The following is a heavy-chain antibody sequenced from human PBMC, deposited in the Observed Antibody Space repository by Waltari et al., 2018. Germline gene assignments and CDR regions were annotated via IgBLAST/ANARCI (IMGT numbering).Heavy chain of an antibody. Sequence: QVQLQESGPGLVRPSETLSLTCTVSGASVPRYYWSWVRQSAGTGPEWIGRIHSDGSTHYSPSLKSRVTISLDTSKNEFSLRLSSVTAADTAVYYCARVFDSSQYYYGSDYWGQGTLVTVSS. CDR1: GASVPRYY. V-gene: IGHV4-4*07. J-gene: IGHJ4*02. CDR3: ARVFDSSQYYYGSDY. D-gene: IGHD3-22*01. CDR2: IHSDGST.